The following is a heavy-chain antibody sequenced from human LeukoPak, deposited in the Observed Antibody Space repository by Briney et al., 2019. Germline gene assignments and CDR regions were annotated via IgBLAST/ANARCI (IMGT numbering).Heavy chain of an antibody. J-gene: IGHJ4*02. D-gene: IGHD6-19*01. CDR1: YGSIRGFS. CDR2: IHYSGST. Sequence: PSETLSLTCTVSYGSIRGFSWSWIRESPGKGLEWIGFIHYSGSTNHNSSLKSRVTISVDTSKNQYSLKLSSVTAADTAVYYCARDGVAGGFDYWGQGTLVTVSS. CDR3: ARDGVAGGFDY. V-gene: IGHV4-59*01.